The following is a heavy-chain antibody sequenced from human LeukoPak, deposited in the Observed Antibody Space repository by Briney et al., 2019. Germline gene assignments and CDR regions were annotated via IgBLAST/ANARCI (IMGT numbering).Heavy chain of an antibody. CDR3: TTDDSAGPRINLIRDY. V-gene: IGHV3-23*01. J-gene: IGHJ4*02. Sequence: GSLRLSCAASGFTVSSNYMSWVRQAPGKGLEWVSAISGSGGSTYYADSVKGRFTISRDNSKDTLYLQMNSLKIEDTAVYFCTTDDSAGPRINLIRDYWGQGTLVTVSS. CDR2: ISGSGGST. D-gene: IGHD3-10*01. CDR1: GFTVSSNY.